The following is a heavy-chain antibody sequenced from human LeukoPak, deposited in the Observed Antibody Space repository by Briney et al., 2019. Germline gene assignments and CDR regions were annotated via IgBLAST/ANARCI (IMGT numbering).Heavy chain of an antibody. J-gene: IGHJ4*02. CDR1: RFTFSNAC. CDR2: VKTKTDGGTT. V-gene: IGHV3-15*01. CDR3: TTGTWIQLWLADY. D-gene: IGHD5-18*01. Sequence: PGGALRLSCAASRFTFSNACMSWVRQAPGKGREWVGHVKTKTDGGTTDYAAPVKGRFTISRDDSKNTLYLQMKSLKTEDTGVYYCTTGTWIQLWLADYWGQGTLVTVPS.